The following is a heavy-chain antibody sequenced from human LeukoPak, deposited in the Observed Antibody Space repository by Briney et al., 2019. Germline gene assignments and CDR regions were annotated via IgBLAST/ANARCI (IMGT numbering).Heavy chain of an antibody. CDR1: GYTLTNYA. Sequence: ASVKVSCKASGYTLTNYALHWVRQAPGQRPEWMGWTNGATGDTTFSQDFEGRLTIIIDTSASTAYMELSSLRSEDTAVYYCARSPGGKARMWLDYWGRGTLVTVSS. J-gene: IGHJ4*02. V-gene: IGHV1-3*02. D-gene: IGHD1-1*01. CDR3: ARSPGGKARMWLDY. CDR2: TNGATGDT.